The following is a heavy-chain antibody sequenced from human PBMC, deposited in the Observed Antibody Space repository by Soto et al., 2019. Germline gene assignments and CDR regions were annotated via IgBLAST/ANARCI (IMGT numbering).Heavy chain of an antibody. J-gene: IGHJ4*01. CDR2: IYYSGST. CDR3: ARGGVEYGDYLFYY. Sequence: PSETLSLTCTVSGGSISSYYWSWIRQPPGKGLEWIGYIYYSGSTNYNPSLKSRVTISVDTSKNQFSLKLSSVTAADTAVYYCARGGVEYGDYLFYYCGQRTLVTVSA. D-gene: IGHD4-17*01. V-gene: IGHV4-59*01. CDR1: GGSISSYY.